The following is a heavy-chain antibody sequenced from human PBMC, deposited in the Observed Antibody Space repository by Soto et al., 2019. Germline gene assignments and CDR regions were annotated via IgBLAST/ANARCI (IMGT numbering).Heavy chain of an antibody. J-gene: IGHJ4*02. Sequence: EVKLVESGGGLVQPGVSLRISCKVSGFMFSDYAMTWVRQAPGKGLEWVYSIGKSGSDRDYADSVKGRFTISRDNSENTVYLQMDSLKVEDTALYFCMKVRDYWGQGNQVTVS. CDR3: MKVRDY. CDR1: GFMFSDYA. V-gene: IGHV3-23*04. CDR2: IGKSGSDR.